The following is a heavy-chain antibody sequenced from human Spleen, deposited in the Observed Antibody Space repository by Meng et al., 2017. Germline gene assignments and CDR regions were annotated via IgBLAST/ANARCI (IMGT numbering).Heavy chain of an antibody. D-gene: IGHD4-11*01. V-gene: IGHV4-59*12. J-gene: IGHJ4*02. CDR2: IHYSGST. CDR1: GGSISNYH. CDR3: ARGPTTMAHDFDY. Sequence: SETLSLTCTVSGGSISNYHWTWIRQPPGKGLEWIGYIHYSGSTNYNPSLKSRVTISVDTSKNQFPLKLSSVTAADSAVYYCARGPTTMAHDFDYWGQGTLVTVSS.